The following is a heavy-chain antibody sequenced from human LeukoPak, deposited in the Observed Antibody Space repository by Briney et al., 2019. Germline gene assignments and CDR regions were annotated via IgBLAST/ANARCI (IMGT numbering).Heavy chain of an antibody. CDR2: SSPNSGGT. CDR1: GYTFARYY. CDR3: ARAGGLSSSPVRY. Sequence: VASVKVSCKASGYTFARYYIHWVRQAPGQGLEWMGWSSPNSGGTNYAQKLQGRVTMTRDTSISTAYMELSRLRSDDTAVYYCARAGGLSSSPVRYWGQGTLVTVSS. V-gene: IGHV1-2*02. J-gene: IGHJ4*02. D-gene: IGHD6-6*01.